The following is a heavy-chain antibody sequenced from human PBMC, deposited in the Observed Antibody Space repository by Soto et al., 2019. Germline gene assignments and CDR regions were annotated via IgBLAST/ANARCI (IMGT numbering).Heavy chain of an antibody. CDR3: ARSYSSGWEFDY. J-gene: IGHJ4*02. V-gene: IGHV3-11*01. Sequence: GGSLRLSCGASGFTFSNYYMSWIRQAPGKGLEWVSYISSTGRTIYYADSVKGRFTVSRDNAQNSLSLKLNSLRVEDTAVYYCARSYSSGWEFDYWGQGTLVTVSS. D-gene: IGHD6-19*01. CDR2: ISSTGRTI. CDR1: GFTFSNYY.